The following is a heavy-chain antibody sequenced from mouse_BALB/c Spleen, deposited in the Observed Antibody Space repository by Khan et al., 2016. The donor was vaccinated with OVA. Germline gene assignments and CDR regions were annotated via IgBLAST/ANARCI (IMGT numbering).Heavy chain of an antibody. Sequence: EVELVESGGGLVKPGGSLKLSCAASGFTFSNYGVSWVRQTPEKRLEWVASISSGDTTYYPDSVKGRFIISRDNARNILYLQMSSLRSEETAMYYCARDCWFAYWGQGTLVTVSA. J-gene: IGHJ3*01. CDR2: ISSGDTT. CDR1: GFTFSNYG. CDR3: ARDCWFAY. V-gene: IGHV5-6-5*01.